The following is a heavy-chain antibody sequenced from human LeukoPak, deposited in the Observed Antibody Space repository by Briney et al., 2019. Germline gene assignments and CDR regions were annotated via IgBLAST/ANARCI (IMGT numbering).Heavy chain of an antibody. Sequence: HPGGSLRLSCAASGFTFSSYAMHWVRQAPGEGLEWVAVISYDGSNKYYADSVKGRFTISRDNSKNTLYLQMNSLRAEDTAVYYCARDPPDTYYYDSSGRTPVDYWGQGTLVTVSS. CDR3: ARDPPDTYYYDSSGRTPVDY. J-gene: IGHJ4*02. D-gene: IGHD3-22*01. V-gene: IGHV3-30-3*01. CDR1: GFTFSSYA. CDR2: ISYDGSNK.